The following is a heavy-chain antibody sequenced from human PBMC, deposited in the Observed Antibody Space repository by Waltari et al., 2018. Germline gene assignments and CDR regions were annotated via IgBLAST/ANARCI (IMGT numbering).Heavy chain of an antibody. CDR2: IGITGSPI. Sequence: EVQLVESGGGLVQPGGSLRLSCAASGFTFSAYSMNWVRQAPGKGREWVSHIGITGSPIYYADSVRGRVTMSRDTPKNSLYLQLNSLRAEDTAVYYCATGGTQWNSFDYWGQGALVTVSS. V-gene: IGHV3-48*01. D-gene: IGHD6-19*01. J-gene: IGHJ4*02. CDR1: GFTFSAYS. CDR3: ATGGTQWNSFDY.